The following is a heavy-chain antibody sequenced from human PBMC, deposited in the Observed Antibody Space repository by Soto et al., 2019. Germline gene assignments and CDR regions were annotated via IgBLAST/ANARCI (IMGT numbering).Heavy chain of an antibody. CDR2: IYYSGST. D-gene: IGHD3-22*01. J-gene: IGHJ4*02. CDR3: NYYDSSGPDY. Sequence: SETLFLTCTVSGGSISSSSYCWGWIRQPPGKGLEWIGSIYYSGSTYYNPSLKSRVTISVDTSKNQFSLKLSSVIAADTAVYYCNYYDSSGPDYWGQGTLVTVSS. V-gene: IGHV4-39*01. CDR1: GGSISSSSYC.